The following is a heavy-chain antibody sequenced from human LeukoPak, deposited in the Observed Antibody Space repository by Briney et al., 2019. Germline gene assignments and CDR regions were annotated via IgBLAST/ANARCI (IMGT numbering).Heavy chain of an antibody. CDR1: GFTFSSYN. J-gene: IGHJ4*02. V-gene: IGHV3-48*01. D-gene: IGHD3-22*01. CDR3: AKDSGASSSGYYGY. CDR2: IDTSSSTI. Sequence: GGSLRLSCAASGFTFSSYNMNWVRQAPGKGLEWVSFIDTSSSTIYYADSVKGRFTISRDNSKNTLYLQMNSLRAEGTAVYYCAKDSGASSSGYYGYWGQGTLVTVSS.